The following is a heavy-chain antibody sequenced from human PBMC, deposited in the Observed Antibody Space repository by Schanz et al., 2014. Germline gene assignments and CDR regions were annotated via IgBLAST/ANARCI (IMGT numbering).Heavy chain of an antibody. Sequence: QVQLVESGGGVVQPGGSLRLSCAASGFTFSFSGMQWVRQAPGKGLEWVSGISDRGDGTNYGDSVRGRFTISRDNSKNTLSLQMNSLRAEDTAVYYCAKGFGGYDLVLDYWGQGTLVTVSS. CDR3: AKGFGGYDLVLDY. V-gene: IGHV3-NL1*01. D-gene: IGHD5-12*01. CDR2: ISDRGDGT. J-gene: IGHJ4*02. CDR1: GFTFSFSG.